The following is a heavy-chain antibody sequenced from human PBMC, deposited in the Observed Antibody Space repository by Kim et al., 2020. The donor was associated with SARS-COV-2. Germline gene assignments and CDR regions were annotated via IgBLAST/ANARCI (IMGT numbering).Heavy chain of an antibody. Sequence: SGPTLVNPTQTLTLTCTFSGFSLSTSGMCVSWIRQPPGRALEWLARIDWDGDKHYRTSLKTRLTMSKDTSKNLVVLTMTNMDPVDTATYYCARIPTYSGTYRGCMDVWGPGTTVTVSS. D-gene: IGHD1-26*01. CDR1: GFSLSTSGMC. J-gene: IGHJ6*02. CDR3: ARIPTYSGTYRGCMDV. V-gene: IGHV2-70*11. CDR2: IDWDGDK.